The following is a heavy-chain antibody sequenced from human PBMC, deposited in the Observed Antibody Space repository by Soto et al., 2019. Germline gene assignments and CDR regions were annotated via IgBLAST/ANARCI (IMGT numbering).Heavy chain of an antibody. V-gene: IGHV3-21*04. J-gene: IGHJ3*02. D-gene: IGHD2-15*01. CDR1: GFTFRNSA. CDR3: AKAQYCSGGSCYGWGDAFDI. Sequence: EVQLVESGGGLVKPGGSLRLSCATSGFTFRNSALNWVRQAPGKGLEWVSSISSTSSYIYYADSVKGRFTISRDNAKNSVYLQMNRLRSEDTAVYYCAKAQYCSGGSCYGWGDAFDIWGQGTMVTVSS. CDR2: ISSTSSYI.